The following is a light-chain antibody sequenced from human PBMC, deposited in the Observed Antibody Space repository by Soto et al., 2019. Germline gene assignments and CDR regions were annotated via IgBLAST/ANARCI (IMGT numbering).Light chain of an antibody. CDR3: QHRSNWPRT. J-gene: IGKJ2*01. V-gene: IGKV3-11*01. Sequence: EIVLTQYPATLSWSPGDTATLSCRSRKRVRRYLAWYQQNPGQAPRLLIYDASNRATGIPARFSGSGSGTDFTLTIGSLEPEDFAVYSCQHRSNWPRTFGQGNKVEIK. CDR2: DAS. CDR1: KRVRRY.